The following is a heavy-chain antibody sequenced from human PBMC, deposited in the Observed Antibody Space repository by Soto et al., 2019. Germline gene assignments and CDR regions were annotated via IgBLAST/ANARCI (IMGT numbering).Heavy chain of an antibody. V-gene: IGHV1-46*01. J-gene: IGHJ5*02. CDR3: ARDRPHAWLDP. CDR2: IKPADGTT. CDR1: GYTFSDHY. Sequence: QVQLVQSGADVKEPGASVKVSCKASGYTFSDHYVQWVRQAPGQGLEWVAMIKPADGTTRYAQMGQGXXPXTXVTSTNTVYMEMSSLRSEDTAFYYCARDRPHAWLDPWGQGTLVTVS.